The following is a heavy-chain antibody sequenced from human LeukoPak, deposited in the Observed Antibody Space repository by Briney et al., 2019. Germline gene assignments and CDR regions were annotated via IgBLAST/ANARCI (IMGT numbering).Heavy chain of an antibody. CDR1: GFSFSSYS. Sequence: RTGGSLRLSCAASGFSFSSYSMNWVRQAPGKGLEWVSSLSNSSTYIYYADSVKGRFTISRDNAKNSLYLQMDSLRAEDTAVYYCARYYDLLSGYTRPFDCWGQGTLVTVSS. CDR2: LSNSSTYI. J-gene: IGHJ4*02. V-gene: IGHV3-21*01. D-gene: IGHD3-3*01. CDR3: ARYYDLLSGYTRPFDC.